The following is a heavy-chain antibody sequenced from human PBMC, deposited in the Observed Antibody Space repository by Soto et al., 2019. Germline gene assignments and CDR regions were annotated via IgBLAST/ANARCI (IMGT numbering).Heavy chain of an antibody. V-gene: IGHV4-34*01. CDR1: GGSFSGYY. Sequence: QVQLQQWGAGLLKPSETLSLTCAVYGGSFSGYYWSWIRQPPGKGLEWIGEINHSGSTNYNPSLKSRVTISVDTSKNQFSLKLSSVTAADTAVYYCARGRNIVIAANLYGGNPFDYWGQGTLVTVSS. CDR3: ARGRNIVIAANLYGGNPFDY. D-gene: IGHD2-21*01. J-gene: IGHJ4*02. CDR2: INHSGST.